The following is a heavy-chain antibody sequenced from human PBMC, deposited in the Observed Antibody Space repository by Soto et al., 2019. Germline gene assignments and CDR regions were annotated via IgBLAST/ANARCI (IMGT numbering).Heavy chain of an antibody. D-gene: IGHD6-13*01. Sequence: SSETLSLTCSVSGASISSFNWNWVRQPAGKGPEWVGRLNIAGTINYNPSLKSRITMSMGTSKNQISLHLRSVTAADTAIYYCARDRGEYTSSWFWYFSHWGHGTLVTVSS. CDR3: ARDRGEYTSSWFWYFSH. V-gene: IGHV4-4*07. J-gene: IGHJ2*01. CDR2: LNIAGTI. CDR1: GASISSFN.